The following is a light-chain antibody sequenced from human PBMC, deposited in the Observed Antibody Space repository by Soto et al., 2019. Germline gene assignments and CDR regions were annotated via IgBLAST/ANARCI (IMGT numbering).Light chain of an antibody. Sequence: EIMLTQSPATLSLSPGERATLSCRASQGVSSYLVWYQQKPGQAPRLLIYDASNRATGIPARFSGSGSGTDFTLTISSLEPEDFAVYYCQQRSNWPPTFGQGTRLEIK. CDR3: QQRSNWPPT. J-gene: IGKJ5*01. CDR2: DAS. CDR1: QGVSSY. V-gene: IGKV3-11*01.